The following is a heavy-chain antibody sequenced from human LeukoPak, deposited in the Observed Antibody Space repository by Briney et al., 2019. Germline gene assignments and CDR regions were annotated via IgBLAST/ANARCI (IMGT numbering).Heavy chain of an antibody. V-gene: IGHV4-61*01. CDR1: GGSISSSSYY. CDR3: ARGGYYYDSSGYWGGFDI. D-gene: IGHD3-22*01. CDR2: IYYSGST. Sequence: SETLSLTCTVSGGSISSSSYYWSWIRQPPGKGLEWIGYIYYSGSTNYNPSLKGRGTISVDTSKNQFSLKLSSVTAADTAVYYCARGGYYYDSSGYWGGFDIWGQGTMVTVSS. J-gene: IGHJ3*02.